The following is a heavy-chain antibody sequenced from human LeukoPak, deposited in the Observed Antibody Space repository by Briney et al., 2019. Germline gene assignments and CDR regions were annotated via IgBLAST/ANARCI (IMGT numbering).Heavy chain of an antibody. V-gene: IGHV3-9*01. Sequence: GRPLRLSCAASGFTFDDYAMHWVRQAPGKGLEWVSGISWNSGSIGYADSVKGRFTISRDNAKNSLYLQMNSLRAEDTALYYCAKEGDGPFDYWGQGTLVTVSS. D-gene: IGHD5-24*01. CDR1: GFTFDDYA. CDR3: AKEGDGPFDY. J-gene: IGHJ4*02. CDR2: ISWNSGSI.